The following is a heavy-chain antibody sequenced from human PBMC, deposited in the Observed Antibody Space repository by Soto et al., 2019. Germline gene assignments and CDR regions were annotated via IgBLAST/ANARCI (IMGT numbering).Heavy chain of an antibody. CDR2: IIPILGIA. J-gene: IGHJ6*02. Sequence: SVKVSCKASGYTFTTYGISLVRQAPGQGLEWMGRIIPILGIANYAQKFQGRVTITADKSTSTAYMELSSLRSEDTAVYYCARDGGPTPKYCSGGSCYSPYYGMDVWGQGTTVTVSS. CDR1: GYTFTTYG. D-gene: IGHD2-15*01. V-gene: IGHV1-69*04. CDR3: ARDGGPTPKYCSGGSCYSPYYGMDV.